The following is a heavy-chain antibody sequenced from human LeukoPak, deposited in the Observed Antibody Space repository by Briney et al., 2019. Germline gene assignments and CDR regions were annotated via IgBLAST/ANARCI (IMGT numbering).Heavy chain of an antibody. V-gene: IGHV6-1*01. J-gene: IGHJ4*02. CDR1: GDSVSRNSAA. CDR2: TYYRSKWYN. Sequence: SQTLSLTCAISGDSVSRNSAAWTWIRQSPSRGLEWLGRTYYRSKWYNDYAVSVKSRVTINPDTSKNQFSLKLTSVTAADTAVYYCARDDELAARSFDYWGQGTLVTVSS. D-gene: IGHD6-6*01. CDR3: ARDDELAARSFDY.